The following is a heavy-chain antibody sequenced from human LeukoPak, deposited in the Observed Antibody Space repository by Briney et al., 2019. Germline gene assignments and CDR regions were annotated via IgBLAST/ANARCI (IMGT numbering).Heavy chain of an antibody. V-gene: IGHV1-2*02. CDR2: INPNSGGT. CDR1: GYTFTGYY. J-gene: IGHJ5*02. Sequence: ASVKVSCKASGYTFTGYYMHWVRQAPGQGREWMGWINPNSGGTNYAQKFQGRVTMTRDTSISTAYMELSRLRSDDTAVYYCARDLARIYGAYSGWFDPWGQGTLVTVSS. D-gene: IGHD4-17*01. CDR3: ARDLARIYGAYSGWFDP.